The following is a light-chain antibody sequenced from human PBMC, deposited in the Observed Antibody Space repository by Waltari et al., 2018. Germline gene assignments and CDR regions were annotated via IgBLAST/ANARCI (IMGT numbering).Light chain of an antibody. Sequence: EIVLTQSPATLSVSPGERATLSCRASQSVSTNLAWSQQKPGQAPRPLIYGSAVRATDIPARFSGSGSGKEFTLTISSLQSEDFAVYYCHQYNDWPPTFGQGTTVEIK. CDR2: GSA. CDR3: HQYNDWPPT. V-gene: IGKV3-15*01. CDR1: QSVSTN. J-gene: IGKJ1*01.